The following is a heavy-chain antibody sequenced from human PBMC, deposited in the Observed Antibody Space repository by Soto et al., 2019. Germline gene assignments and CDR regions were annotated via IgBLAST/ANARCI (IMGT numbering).Heavy chain of an antibody. V-gene: IGHV3-33*01. CDR1: GFTFSNYG. Sequence: GGSLRLSWAASGFTFSNYGMHLVRRAPGKGLEWVAVIWYDGSNKYYADSVKGRFTISRDNSKNTLYLQMNSLRAEDTAVYYCARDFLDCSSTSCYKDMDVWGQGTTVTVSS. J-gene: IGHJ6*02. CDR3: ARDFLDCSSTSCYKDMDV. D-gene: IGHD2-2*02. CDR2: IWYDGSNK.